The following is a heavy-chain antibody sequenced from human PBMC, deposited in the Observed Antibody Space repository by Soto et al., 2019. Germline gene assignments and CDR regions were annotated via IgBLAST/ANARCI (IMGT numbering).Heavy chain of an antibody. CDR1: GFTFSNYA. V-gene: IGHV3-23*01. CDR2: ISGSGGST. CDR3: AKDSQWLVYYFDY. J-gene: IGHJ4*02. D-gene: IGHD6-19*01. Sequence: PGGSLRLSCAASGFTFSNYAMSWVRQAPGKGLEWVSGISGSGGSTYYADSVKGRFIISRDNSKNTLYLQMNSLRAEDTAVYYCAKDSQWLVYYFDYWGQGTLVTVSS.